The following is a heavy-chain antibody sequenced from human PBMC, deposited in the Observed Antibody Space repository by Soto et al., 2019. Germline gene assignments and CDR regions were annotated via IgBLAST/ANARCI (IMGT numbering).Heavy chain of an antibody. CDR2: ISSSGAFT. CDR1: GFTFNSND. V-gene: IGHV3-23*01. Sequence: EVQLLESGGGLVQPGGALRLSCAVSGFTFNSNDRTWVRQAPGKGLEWVSTISSSGAFTYHADSVRGRLTISRDNSKNTVYLQMNSLRAEDTAVYYCVKHQVSLVRGISPFDYWGQGALVTVSS. J-gene: IGHJ4*02. CDR3: VKHQVSLVRGISPFDY. D-gene: IGHD3-10*01.